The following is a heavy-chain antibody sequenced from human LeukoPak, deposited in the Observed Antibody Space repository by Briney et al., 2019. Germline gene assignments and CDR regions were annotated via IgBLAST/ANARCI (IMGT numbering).Heavy chain of an antibody. Sequence: SCKASGGTFSSYAMHWVRQAPGKGLEWVAVISYDGSNKYYADSVKGRFTISRDNSKNTLYLQMNSLRAEDTAVYYCARSLSRVGATIRFYYYYGMDVWGQGTTVTVSS. CDR2: ISYDGSNK. CDR1: GGTFSSYA. D-gene: IGHD1-26*01. V-gene: IGHV3-30-3*01. J-gene: IGHJ6*02. CDR3: ARSLSRVGATIRFYYYYGMDV.